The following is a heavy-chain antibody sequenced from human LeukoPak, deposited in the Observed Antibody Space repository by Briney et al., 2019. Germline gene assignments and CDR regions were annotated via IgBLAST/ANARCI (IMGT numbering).Heavy chain of an antibody. V-gene: IGHV1-3*01. Sequence: GASVKVSCKASGYTFTSYAMHWVRQAPGQRLEGMGWINAGNGNTKYSQKFQGRVTITRDTSASTAYMELSSLRSEDTAVYYCARVRTYSSGPFGYWGQGTLVTVSS. J-gene: IGHJ4*02. CDR2: INAGNGNT. CDR1: GYTFTSYA. CDR3: ARVRTYSSGPFGY. D-gene: IGHD6-19*01.